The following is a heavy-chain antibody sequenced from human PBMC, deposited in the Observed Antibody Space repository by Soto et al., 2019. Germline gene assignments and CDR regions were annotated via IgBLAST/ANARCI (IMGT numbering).Heavy chain of an antibody. CDR1: GFPFSSYW. CDR2: IKTDGSST. CDR3: TREKFDP. Sequence: GGSQILSCAASGFPFSSYWMHWVRQAPGKGLVWVSRIKTDGSSTNYADSVKGRFTISRDNAKNTLYLQMNSLRPEDTPVYYCTREKFDPWGQGT. J-gene: IGHJ5*02. V-gene: IGHV3-74*01.